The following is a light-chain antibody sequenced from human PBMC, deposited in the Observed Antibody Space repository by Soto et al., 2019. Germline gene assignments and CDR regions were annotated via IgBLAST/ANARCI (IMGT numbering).Light chain of an antibody. Sequence: QSALTQPASVSGSPGQSITISCSGDISNIGTNSVHWYQHLPGTAPKLVIYADSQRPSGVPDRFSGSKSGTSASLAISGLQSEDDADYLCAAWDDNLNGPLFGTGTKLTVL. CDR3: AAWDDNLNGPL. V-gene: IGLV1-44*01. CDR2: ADS. J-gene: IGLJ1*01. CDR1: ISNIGTNS.